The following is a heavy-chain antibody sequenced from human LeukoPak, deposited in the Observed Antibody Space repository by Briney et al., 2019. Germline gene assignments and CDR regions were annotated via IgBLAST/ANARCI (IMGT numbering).Heavy chain of an antibody. CDR2: VNPEDGET. J-gene: IGHJ4*02. CDR1: RYTFSDYY. V-gene: IGHV1-69-2*01. D-gene: IGHD1-26*01. CDR3: ATDVGSTLDY. Sequence: ASVKVSCKASRYTFSDYYIHWVQQAPGRGLEWMGRVNPEDGETVYAETFQGRLTITADTSTDTAYMELRGLRFEDTAMYYCATDVGSTLDYWGQGTQLTVSS.